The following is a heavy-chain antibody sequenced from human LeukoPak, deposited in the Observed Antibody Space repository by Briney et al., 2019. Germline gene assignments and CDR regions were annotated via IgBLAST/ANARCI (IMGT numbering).Heavy chain of an antibody. CDR3: ARGDSHLWFGELLSPSFDY. CDR2: ISAYNDNT. J-gene: IGHJ4*02. V-gene: IGHV1-18*01. Sequence: ASVKASCKASGYTFTSYGISWVRQAPSQGLEWMGWISAYNDNTNYAQKLQGRVTMTTDTSTSTAYMELRSLRSDDTAVYYCARGDSHLWFGELLSPSFDYWCQGTLVTVSS. D-gene: IGHD3-10*01. CDR1: GYTFTSYG.